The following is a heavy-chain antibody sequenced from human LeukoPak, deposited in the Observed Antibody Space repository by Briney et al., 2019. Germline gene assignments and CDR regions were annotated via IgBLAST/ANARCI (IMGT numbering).Heavy chain of an antibody. CDR3: ARDGSPYYYYMDV. J-gene: IGHJ6*03. CDR1: GFTFSSYG. Sequence: PGGSLRLSCAASGFTFSSYGMHWVRQAPGKGLEWVAFIRYDGSNKYYADSVKGRFTISRDNAKNSLYLQMNSLRAEDTAVYYCARDGSPYYYYMDVWGKGTTVTISS. CDR2: IRYDGSNK. V-gene: IGHV3-30*02. D-gene: IGHD5-12*01.